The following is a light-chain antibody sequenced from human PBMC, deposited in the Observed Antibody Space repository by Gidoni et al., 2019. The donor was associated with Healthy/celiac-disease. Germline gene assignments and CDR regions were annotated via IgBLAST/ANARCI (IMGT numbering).Light chain of an antibody. CDR3: QQYNSYAWT. J-gene: IGKJ1*01. CDR1: QSISSW. V-gene: IGKV1-5*03. Sequence: DIQMTQSPSTLSASVGDRVTITCRASQSISSWLAWYQQKPGKDPKLLIYKASSLESGVQSRFSGSGYGTEFNLTIRRLQPDDFATYYCQQYNSYAWTFGQGTKVEIK. CDR2: KAS.